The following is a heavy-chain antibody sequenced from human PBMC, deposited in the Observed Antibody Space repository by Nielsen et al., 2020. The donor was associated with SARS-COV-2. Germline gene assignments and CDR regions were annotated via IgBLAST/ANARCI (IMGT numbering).Heavy chain of an antibody. J-gene: IGHJ6*02. CDR1: EFSLNNAGMG. D-gene: IGHD3-22*01. CDR3: ARILREVEYWLYGERTTIHGMDV. CDR2: IFSNDEK. Sequence: SGPTLVKPTETLTLTCTVSEFSLNNAGMGVGWIRQPPGKALEWLAHIFSNDEKSYSTSLRGRLSISRDTSKSQVVLTMTKMDPVDTATYYCARILREVEYWLYGERTTIHGMDVWGQGTTVTVSS. V-gene: IGHV2-26*01.